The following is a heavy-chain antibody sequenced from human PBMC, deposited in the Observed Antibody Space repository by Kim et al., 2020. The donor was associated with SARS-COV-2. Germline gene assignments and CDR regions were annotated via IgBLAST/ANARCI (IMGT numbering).Heavy chain of an antibody. Sequence: ASVKVSCKASGYTFTNFYIHWVRQAPGQGLEWMGMIKPSGGSTDFAHKFQGRVTITRDTSTRTVYMELSNLRSDDTAVYHCARQDRALTGSYYNYPMDVW. CDR3: ARQDRALTGSYYNYPMDV. D-gene: IGHD1-26*01. CDR1: GYTFTNFY. V-gene: IGHV1-46*01. J-gene: IGHJ6*01. CDR2: IKPSGGST.